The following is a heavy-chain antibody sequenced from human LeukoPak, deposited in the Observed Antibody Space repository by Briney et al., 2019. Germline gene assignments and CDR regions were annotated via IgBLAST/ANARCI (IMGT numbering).Heavy chain of an antibody. CDR2: IKQDGSEK. V-gene: IGHV3-7*03. Sequence: GGSLRLSCAASGFTFSSYWMSWVRQAPGKGLEWVANIKQDGSEKYYVDSVKGRFTISRDNAKNSLYLQMNSLRAEDTAVYYCARGLLLWFGEPAGMDVWGKGTTVTVSS. J-gene: IGHJ6*04. CDR1: GFTFSSYW. CDR3: ARGLLLWFGEPAGMDV. D-gene: IGHD3-10*01.